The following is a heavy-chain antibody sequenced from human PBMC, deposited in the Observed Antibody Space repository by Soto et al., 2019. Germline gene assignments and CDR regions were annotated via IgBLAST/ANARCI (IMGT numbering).Heavy chain of an antibody. CDR3: ARGRYCLTGRCFPNWFDS. CDR2: IYKSATT. CDR1: GDSISNLDYF. J-gene: IGHJ5*01. D-gene: IGHD2-15*01. V-gene: IGHV4-30-4*01. Sequence: SETLSLTCSVSGDSISNLDYFWAWIRQPPGQALEYIGYIYKSATTYYNPSFESRVAISVDTSKSQFSLNVTSVTAADTAVYFCARGRYCLTGRCFPNWFDSWGQGTLVTVSS.